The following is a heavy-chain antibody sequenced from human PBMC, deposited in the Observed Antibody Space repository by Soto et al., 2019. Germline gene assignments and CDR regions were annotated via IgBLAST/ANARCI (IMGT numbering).Heavy chain of an antibody. J-gene: IGHJ4*02. V-gene: IGHV3-66*01. D-gene: IGHD3-16*02. CDR3: ARGKEDYDYVWGNYRFDY. Sequence: GRYPRRSFSASGVSVSSDDMSWVGQGPGKGLEWVSVIYSGGSTYYADSVKGRFTISRDNSKNTLYLQMNSLRAEDTAVDYCARGKEDYDYVWGNYRFDYGGQGT. CDR2: IYSGGST. CDR1: GVSVSSDD.